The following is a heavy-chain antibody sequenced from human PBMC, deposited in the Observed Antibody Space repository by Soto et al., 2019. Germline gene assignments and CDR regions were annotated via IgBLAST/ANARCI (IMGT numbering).Heavy chain of an antibody. V-gene: IGHV4-30-4*08. D-gene: IGHD2-21*02. J-gene: IGHJ6*02. CDR2: IYYSGST. CDR1: GGSISSNDFY. Sequence: SETLSLTCIVSGGSISSNDFYWSWIRQPPGKGLEWIGYIYYSGSTYYNPSLKSRVTISVDTSENQFSLKLNSVTAADTAVYYCARDLWGYCGTDCYPLDVWGQGTTVTVSS. CDR3: ARDLWGYCGTDCYPLDV.